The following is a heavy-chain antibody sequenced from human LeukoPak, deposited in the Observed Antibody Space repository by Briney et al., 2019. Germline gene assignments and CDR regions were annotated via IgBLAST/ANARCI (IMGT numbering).Heavy chain of an antibody. CDR3: ARGVTGYYDSSGYYFPDY. Sequence: GASVKVSCKASGGTFSSYAISWVRQAPGQGLEWMGGITPIFGTANYAQKFQGRVTITADKSTSTAYMELSSLRSEDTAVYYCARGVTGYYDSSGYYFPDYWGQGTLVTVSS. CDR2: ITPIFGTA. V-gene: IGHV1-69*06. D-gene: IGHD3-22*01. J-gene: IGHJ4*02. CDR1: GGTFSSYA.